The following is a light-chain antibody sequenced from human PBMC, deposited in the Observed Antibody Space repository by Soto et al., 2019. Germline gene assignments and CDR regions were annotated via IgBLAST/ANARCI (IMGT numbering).Light chain of an antibody. J-gene: IGKJ2*03. CDR3: QKHGTSPSMYS. V-gene: IGKV3-20*01. Sequence: EIVLTQSPGTLSLSPGERATLSCRASESLSSRYSAWYQQKPGQAPRLLIYDVSSRATGIPDRFSGSGSGTDFTLTISRLEPEDSAVYYCQKHGTSPSMYSFGQGTKLEIK. CDR2: DVS. CDR1: ESLSSRY.